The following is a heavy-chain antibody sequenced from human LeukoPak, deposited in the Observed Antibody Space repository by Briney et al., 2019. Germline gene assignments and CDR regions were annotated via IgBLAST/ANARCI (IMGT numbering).Heavy chain of an antibody. V-gene: IGHV3-20*04. CDR3: ARRFGIAVAGPFDY. CDR2: INWIGGSP. CDR1: GFTFCDYG. J-gene: IGHJ4*02. D-gene: IGHD6-19*01. Sequence: GGSLRPPCAASGFTFCDYGMSWVRQAPGKELEWGSGINWIGGSPVYADSVKGRFTISRDNAKNSLYLQMNSLSAEDTALYYCARRFGIAVAGPFDYWGQGTLVTVSS.